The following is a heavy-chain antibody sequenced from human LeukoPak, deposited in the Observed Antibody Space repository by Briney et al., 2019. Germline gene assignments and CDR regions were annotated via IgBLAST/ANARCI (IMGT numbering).Heavy chain of an antibody. CDR2: INPSGGST. CDR1: GYTFTSYY. Sequence: ASVKVSCKASGYTFTSYYMHWVRQAPGQGLEWMGIINPSGGSTSYAQKFQGRVTMTRDMSTSTVYMELSSLRSEDTAVYYCARARYGDYELDYWGQGTLVTVSS. J-gene: IGHJ4*02. D-gene: IGHD4-17*01. CDR3: ARARYGDYELDY. V-gene: IGHV1-46*01.